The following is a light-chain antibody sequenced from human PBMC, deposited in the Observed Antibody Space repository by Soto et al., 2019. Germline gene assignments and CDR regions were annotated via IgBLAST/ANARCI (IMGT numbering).Light chain of an antibody. CDR2: EVS. V-gene: IGLV2-14*01. CDR1: SSDVGSYDH. CDR3: SSYTSSSTRV. J-gene: IGLJ1*01. Sequence: QSVLTQPASVSGSPGQSITISCSGTSSDVGSYDHVAWYQQFPGKTPKLMIYEVSNRPSGVSNRFSGSKSGNTASLTISGLQAEDEADYYCSSYTSSSTRVFGTGTKVTVL.